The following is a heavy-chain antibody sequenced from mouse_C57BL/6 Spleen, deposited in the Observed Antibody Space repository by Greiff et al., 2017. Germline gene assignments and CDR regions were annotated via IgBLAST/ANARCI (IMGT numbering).Heavy chain of an antibody. D-gene: IGHD2-4*01. V-gene: IGHV1-61*01. J-gene: IGHJ3*01. Sequence: QVQLQQPGAELVRPGSSVKLSCKASGYTFTSYWMDWVKQRPGQGLEWIGNISPSDSETHYNQKFKDKATLTVDKSSSTAYMQLSSLTAEDSAVYYCARSEYDYDVGFAYWGQGTLVTVSA. CDR2: ISPSDSET. CDR1: GYTFTSYW. CDR3: ARSEYDYDVGFAY.